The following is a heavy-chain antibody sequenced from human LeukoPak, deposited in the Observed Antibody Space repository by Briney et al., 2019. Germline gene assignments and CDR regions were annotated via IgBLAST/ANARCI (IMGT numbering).Heavy chain of an antibody. J-gene: IGHJ5*02. CDR3: ARGGTPRRRDWFDP. CDR1: GGSISSYY. Sequence: PSETLSLTCTVSGGSISSYYWSWLRQPAGKGLEWIGRIYTSGSTNYNPSLKSRVTMSVDTSKNQFSLKLSSVTAADTAVYYCARGGTPRRRDWFDPWGQGTLVTVSS. D-gene: IGHD2-15*01. V-gene: IGHV4-4*07. CDR2: IYTSGST.